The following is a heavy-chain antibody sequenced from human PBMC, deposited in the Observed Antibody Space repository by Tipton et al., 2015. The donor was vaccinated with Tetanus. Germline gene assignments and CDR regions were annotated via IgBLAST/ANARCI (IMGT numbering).Heavy chain of an antibody. J-gene: IGHJ4*02. D-gene: IGHD3-3*01. CDR2: IYSSGDT. V-gene: IGHV4-39*01. CDR1: SVSIADNTNY. Sequence: TLSLTCTVSSVSIADNTNYWGWIRQPPGKGLEWIGSIYSSGDTYSDPSLKSRVTISVDTSSNQFSLRLSSVTAADTAVYYCARHNSGYFTFFDYWSQGTLVTVSS. CDR3: ARHNSGYFTFFDY.